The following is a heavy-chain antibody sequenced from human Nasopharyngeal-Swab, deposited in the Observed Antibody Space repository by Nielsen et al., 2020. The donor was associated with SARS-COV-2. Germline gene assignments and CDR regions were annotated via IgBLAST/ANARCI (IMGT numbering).Heavy chain of an antibody. CDR3: ARQSFYDILTGYYYFDY. J-gene: IGHJ4*02. CDR2: IYYSGST. Sequence: GSLRLSCTVSGGPISSSSYYWGWIRQPPGKGLEWIGSIYYSGSTYYNPSLKSRVTISVDTSKNQFSLKLSSVTAADTAVYYCARQSFYDILTGYYYFDYWGQGTLVTVSS. V-gene: IGHV4-39*01. D-gene: IGHD3-9*01. CDR1: GGPISSSSYY.